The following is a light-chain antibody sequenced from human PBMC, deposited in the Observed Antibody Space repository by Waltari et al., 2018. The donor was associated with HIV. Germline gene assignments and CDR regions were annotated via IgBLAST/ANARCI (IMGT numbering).Light chain of an antibody. Sequence: SSELTQDPAVSVALGQTVRITCQGDSLGNYYASSYQQKPGQDPILVSFGKNNRASGIPDRFSGSSSGSTSSLTITGAQAEDEADYYCYSRDSSGDHRFGGGTKLTVL. CDR3: YSRDSSGDHR. J-gene: IGLJ2*01. V-gene: IGLV3-19*01. CDR2: GKN. CDR1: SLGNYY.